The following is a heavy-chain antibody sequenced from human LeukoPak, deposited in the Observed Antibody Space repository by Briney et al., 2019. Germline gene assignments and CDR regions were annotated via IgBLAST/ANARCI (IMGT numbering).Heavy chain of an antibody. CDR3: ARDFREYYDILTGPGWFDP. J-gene: IGHJ5*02. CDR1: GYTFISYY. D-gene: IGHD3-9*01. V-gene: IGHV1-46*01. Sequence: ASVKVSCKASGYTFISYYMHWVRQAPGQGLEWMGIINPSGGSTSYAQKFQGRVTMTRDMSTSTVYMELSSLRSEDTAVYYCARDFREYYDILTGPGWFDPWGQGTLVTVSS. CDR2: INPSGGST.